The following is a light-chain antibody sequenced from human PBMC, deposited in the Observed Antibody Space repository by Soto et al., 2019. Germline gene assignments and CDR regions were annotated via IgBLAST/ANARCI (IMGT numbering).Light chain of an antibody. V-gene: IGLV1-40*01. CDR2: GNS. CDR3: QSYDSSLSGWV. J-gene: IGLJ3*02. Sequence: QAVVTQPPSVSGAPGQRVTMSCTGSSSNSGAGYDVHWYQQLPGTAPKLLIYGNSNRPSGVPDRFSGSKSGTSASLAITGLQAEDEADYYCQSYDSSLSGWVFGGGTKLTVL. CDR1: SSNSGAGYD.